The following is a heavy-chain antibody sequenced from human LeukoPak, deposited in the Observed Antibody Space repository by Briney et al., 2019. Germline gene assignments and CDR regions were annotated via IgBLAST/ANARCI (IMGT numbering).Heavy chain of an antibody. D-gene: IGHD6-13*01. CDR1: GFTFTNYW. V-gene: IGHV3-74*01. Sequence: GGSLRLSCAASGFTFTNYWMHWVRQGQGKGLVWVSRISTDGSTRHYADSVKGRFTISRDNSKNMMYLQMNSLRAEDTAVYYCASASSHRIAAGGDYWGHGTLVTVSS. CDR2: ISTDGSTR. J-gene: IGHJ4*01. CDR3: ASASSHRIAAGGDY.